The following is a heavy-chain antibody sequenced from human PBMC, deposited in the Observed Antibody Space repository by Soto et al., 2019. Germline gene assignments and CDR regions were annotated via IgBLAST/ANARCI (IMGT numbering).Heavy chain of an antibody. J-gene: IGHJ4*02. V-gene: IGHV3-23*01. CDR1: GFSFSSYA. CDR3: AKDGHSTSGTYFTH. CDR2: ISASSSNT. Sequence: GGSLRLSCAASGFSFSSYAMKWVRQPPGKGLEWVSTISASSSNTYYGDSVQGRFTISRDNSKNTLYLQMNNLRAEDTAVYFCAKDGHSTSGTYFTHWGQGTLVTSPQ. D-gene: IGHD6-13*01.